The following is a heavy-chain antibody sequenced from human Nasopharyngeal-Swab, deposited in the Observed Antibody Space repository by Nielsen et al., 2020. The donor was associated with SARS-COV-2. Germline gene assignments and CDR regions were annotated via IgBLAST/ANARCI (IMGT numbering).Heavy chain of an antibody. CDR1: GFTFSSYG. J-gene: IGHJ6*02. D-gene: IGHD6-19*01. CDR2: ISYDGSNK. Sequence: GGSLRLSCAASGFTFSSYGMHWVRQAPGKGLEWVAVISYDGSNKYYADSVKGRFTISRDNSKNTLYLQMNSLRAEDTAVYYCAKDTGVRASSGWYYYYYGMDVWGQGTTVTVSS. CDR3: AKDTGVRASSGWYYYYYGMDV. V-gene: IGHV3-30*18.